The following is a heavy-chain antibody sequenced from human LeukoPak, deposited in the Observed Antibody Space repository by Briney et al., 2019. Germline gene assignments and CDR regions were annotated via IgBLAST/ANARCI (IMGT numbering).Heavy chain of an antibody. CDR1: GFTFRSYW. V-gene: IGHV3-7*03. Sequence: GGSLRLSCAASGFTFRSYWMSWVRQAPGKGLEWVANMQPDGGEKYYVDSVKGRFTVSRDNAKSSLCLQMNSLRAEDTAVYYCARETPYGSLTFDYWGQGTRVTVSS. J-gene: IGHJ4*02. D-gene: IGHD3-10*01. CDR2: MQPDGGEK. CDR3: ARETPYGSLTFDY.